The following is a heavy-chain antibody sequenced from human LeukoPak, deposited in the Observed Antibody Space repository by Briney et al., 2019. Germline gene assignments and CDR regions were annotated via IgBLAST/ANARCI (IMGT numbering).Heavy chain of an antibody. Sequence: PGGSLRLSCAASGFTFSSYGMHWVRQAPGEGLKWVAVISYDGSSKYYADSVKGRFTISRDNSKNTLYLQMNSLRAEDTAVYYCAREVVGATWGAFDIWGQGTMVTVSS. CDR1: GFTFSSYG. CDR3: AREVVGATWGAFDI. D-gene: IGHD1-26*01. CDR2: ISYDGSSK. J-gene: IGHJ3*02. V-gene: IGHV3-30*03.